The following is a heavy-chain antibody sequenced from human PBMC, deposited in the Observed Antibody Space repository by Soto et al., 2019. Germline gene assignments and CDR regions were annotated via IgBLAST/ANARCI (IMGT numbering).Heavy chain of an antibody. CDR2: IITIFGTA. D-gene: IGHD2-8*01. J-gene: IGHJ4*02. CDR1: GGTFSSYA. V-gene: IGHV1-69*13. Sequence: SVKVSCKASGGTFSSYAISWVRQAPGQGLEWMGGIITIFGTANYAQKFQGRVTITADESTSTAYMELSSLRSEDTAVYYCAGRGFKMVFDYWGLGTLVTVSS. CDR3: AGRGFKMVFDY.